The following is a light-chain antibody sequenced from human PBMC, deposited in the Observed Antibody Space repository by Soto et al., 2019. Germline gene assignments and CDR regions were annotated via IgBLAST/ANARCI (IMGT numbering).Light chain of an antibody. J-gene: IGKJ1*01. CDR2: GAS. CDR1: QSVSSN. CDR3: QQYGSSGT. Sequence: RVMSQDRATLAVGQGVDPGGRCRASQSVSSNLAWYQQKPGQAPRLLIYGASNRATGIPDRFSGSGPGTDFTLTISRLEPEDSAVYYCQQYGSSGTFGQGTKVDI. V-gene: IGKV3-20*01.